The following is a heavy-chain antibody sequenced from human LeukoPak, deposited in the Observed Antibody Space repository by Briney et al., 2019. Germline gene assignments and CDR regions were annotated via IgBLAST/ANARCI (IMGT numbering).Heavy chain of an antibody. J-gene: IGHJ4*02. V-gene: IGHV1-8*01. CDR1: GYIFTSYD. D-gene: IGHD4-17*01. CDR3: ARVGGDTVTNRY. Sequence: GASVKVSCKASGYIFTSYDINWVRQATGQGLEWMGWMNPNSGNTGYAQKFQGRVTMTRNTSISTAYMELSSLRSEDTAVYYCARVGGDTVTNRYWGQGTLVTVSS. CDR2: MNPNSGNT.